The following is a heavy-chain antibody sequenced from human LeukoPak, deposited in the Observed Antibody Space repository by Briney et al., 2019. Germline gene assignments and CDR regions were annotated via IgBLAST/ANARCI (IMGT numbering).Heavy chain of an antibody. Sequence: ASVTVSCKASGYTFTGYYMHWVRQAPGQGLEWMGWINPNSGGTNYAQKFQGRVTMTRDTSISTAYMELSRLRSDDTVVYYCARVYGNPPRKYFDYWGQGTLVTVSS. CDR1: GYTFTGYY. V-gene: IGHV1-2*02. CDR3: ARVYGNPPRKYFDY. J-gene: IGHJ4*02. D-gene: IGHD1-14*01. CDR2: INPNSGGT.